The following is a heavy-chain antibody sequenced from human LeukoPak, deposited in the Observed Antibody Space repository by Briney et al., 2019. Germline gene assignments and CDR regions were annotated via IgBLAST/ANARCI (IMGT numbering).Heavy chain of an antibody. CDR1: GFTFSSYA. V-gene: IGHV3-30*04. CDR3: AREGYYDFWSGYEYYFDY. D-gene: IGHD3-3*01. J-gene: IGHJ4*02. CDR2: ISYDGSNK. Sequence: GGSLRLSCAASGFTFSSYAMHWVRQAPGKGLEWVAVISYDGSNKYYADSVKGRFTISRDNSKNTLYLQMNSLRAEDTAVYYCAREGYYDFWSGYEYYFDYWGQGTLVTVSS.